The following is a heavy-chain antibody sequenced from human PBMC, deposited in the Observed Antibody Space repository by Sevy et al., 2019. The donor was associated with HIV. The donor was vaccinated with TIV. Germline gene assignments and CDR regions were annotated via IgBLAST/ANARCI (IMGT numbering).Heavy chain of an antibody. V-gene: IGHV3-7*01. D-gene: IGHD6-13*01. Sequence: GGSLRLSCVASRFKFNSYWMLWVRQAPGKGLEWVANIIQDATANFYADSVRGRFIISRDNVRNSVSLQMNILRVEDTALYYCVRAIATVDSFWGQGTLVTVSS. CDR2: IIQDATAN. CDR3: VRAIATVDSF. J-gene: IGHJ4*02. CDR1: RFKFNSYW.